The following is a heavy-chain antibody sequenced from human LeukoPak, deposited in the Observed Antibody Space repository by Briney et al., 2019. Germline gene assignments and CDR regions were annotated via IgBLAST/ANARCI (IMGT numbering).Heavy chain of an antibody. V-gene: IGHV4-59*01. CDR1: GGSISSYY. D-gene: IGHD6-13*01. CDR2: IYYSGST. J-gene: IGHJ6*02. CDR3: ASSYSSSWDYYYYYGMDV. Sequence: SETLSLTCTVSGGSISSYYWSWIRQPPGKGLEWIRYIYYSGSTNYNPSLKSRVTISVDTSKNQFSLKLSSVTAADTAVYYCASSYSSSWDYYYYYGMDVWGQGTTVTVSS.